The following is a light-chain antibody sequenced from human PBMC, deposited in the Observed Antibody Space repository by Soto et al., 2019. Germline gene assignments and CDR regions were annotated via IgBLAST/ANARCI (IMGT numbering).Light chain of an antibody. Sequence: DIQMTQSPSTLSASVGDRVTITCRASESISSWLAWYQQKPGKAPKLLIYKASNLESGVPSRFSGSGPGTEFTLTISSLQPDDFATYYCQQYKSYSRTFGQGTKVDIK. CDR1: ESISSW. V-gene: IGKV1-5*03. CDR3: QQYKSYSRT. J-gene: IGKJ1*01. CDR2: KAS.